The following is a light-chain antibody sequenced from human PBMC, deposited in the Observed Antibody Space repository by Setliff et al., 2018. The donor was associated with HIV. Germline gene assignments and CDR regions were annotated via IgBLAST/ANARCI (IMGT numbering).Light chain of an antibody. V-gene: IGLV2-14*01. CDR3: TSYTSSFTYV. CDR1: SSDVGGYNY. J-gene: IGLJ1*01. Sequence: QSVLTQPASVPGSTGQSITISCTGTSSDVGGYNYVSWCQQHPGKAPKLMIFDVSRRPSGVSNRFSGSKSGNTASLTISGLQAEDEADYYCTSYTSSFTYVFGSGTKVTVL. CDR2: DVS.